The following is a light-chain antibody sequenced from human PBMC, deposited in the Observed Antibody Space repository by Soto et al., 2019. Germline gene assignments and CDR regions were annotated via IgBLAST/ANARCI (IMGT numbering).Light chain of an antibody. Sequence: EIVLTQSPGTLSLSPGGRATLSCRASQSVSRNYVAWYQQKPDQSPRLLIYGASNRASGIPDRFSGSASGADFTLSIARLEPEDFAMYYCQQYGSTPLTFGGGTKVEIK. V-gene: IGKV3-20*01. CDR3: QQYGSTPLT. J-gene: IGKJ4*01. CDR2: GAS. CDR1: QSVSRNY.